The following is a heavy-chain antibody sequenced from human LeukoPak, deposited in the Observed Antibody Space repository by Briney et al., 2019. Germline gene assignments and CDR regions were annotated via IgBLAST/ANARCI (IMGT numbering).Heavy chain of an antibody. V-gene: IGHV1-69*13. CDR3: ASGTRSSRKGLFDY. Sequence: SVKVSCKASGGTFSSYAISWVRQAPGQGLEWMGGIIPIFGTANYAQKFQGRVTITANESTSTAYMELSSLRSEDTAVYYCASGTRSSRKGLFDYWGQGTLVTVSS. CDR1: GGTFSSYA. J-gene: IGHJ4*02. CDR2: IIPIFGTA. D-gene: IGHD6-6*01.